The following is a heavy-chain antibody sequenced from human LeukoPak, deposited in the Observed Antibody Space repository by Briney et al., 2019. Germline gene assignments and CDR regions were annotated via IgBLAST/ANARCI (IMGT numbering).Heavy chain of an antibody. CDR1: GGSFSGYY. CDR3: ERGTGWYDY. V-gene: IGHV4-34*01. J-gene: IGHJ4*02. CDR2: INHSGST. D-gene: IGHD6-19*01. Sequence: PSETLSLTCAAYGGSFSGYYWSWIRQPPGKGLEWIGEINHSGSTNYNPSLKSRVTISVDTSKNQFSLKLSSVTAADTAVYYCERGTGWYDYWGQGTLVTVSS.